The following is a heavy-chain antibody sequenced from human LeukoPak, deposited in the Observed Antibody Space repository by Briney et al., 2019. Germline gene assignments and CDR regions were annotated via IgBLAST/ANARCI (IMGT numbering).Heavy chain of an antibody. V-gene: IGHV4-34*01. Sequence: SETLSLTCAVYGGSFSGYYWNWIRQPPGKGLEWIGEINHSGSTNYNPSLKSRVTISVDTSKNQFSLKLSSVTAADTAVYYCARVGSRYYDSSGYLNIMYYFDYWGQGTLVTVSS. CDR2: INHSGST. CDR1: GGSFSGYY. CDR3: ARVGSRYYDSSGYLNIMYYFDY. D-gene: IGHD3-22*01. J-gene: IGHJ4*02.